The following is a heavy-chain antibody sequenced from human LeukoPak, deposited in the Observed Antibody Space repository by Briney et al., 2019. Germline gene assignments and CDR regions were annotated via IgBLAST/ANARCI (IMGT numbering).Heavy chain of an antibody. Sequence: PGGSLRLSCAASGFTLSNYAMTWVRQAPGKGLEWVSAASGSGGRTFYADPVKGRFTISRDNSKNTLYLQINSLRAEDTAVYYCAKAPPYYDSSGPSEYWGQGTLVTVSS. D-gene: IGHD3-22*01. J-gene: IGHJ4*02. V-gene: IGHV3-23*01. CDR1: GFTLSNYA. CDR3: AKAPPYYDSSGPSEY. CDR2: ASGSGGRT.